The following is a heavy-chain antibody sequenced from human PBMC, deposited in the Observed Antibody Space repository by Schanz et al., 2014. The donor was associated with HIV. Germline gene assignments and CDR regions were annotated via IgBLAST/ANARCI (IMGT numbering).Heavy chain of an antibody. CDR2: VNHSGDT. CDR3: ASSITISGVVYAMDV. V-gene: IGHV4-34*02. J-gene: IGHJ6*02. Sequence: QVQLQQWGAGLLKPSETLSLTCAVYGSSVTYFYWTWIRQSPGKGLEWIAEVNHSGDTNYNPSLKSRVTISVDASKNQFSLKLDSVTAADTAVYYCASSITISGVVYAMDVWGQGTTVTVSS. CDR1: GSSVTYFY. D-gene: IGHD3-3*01.